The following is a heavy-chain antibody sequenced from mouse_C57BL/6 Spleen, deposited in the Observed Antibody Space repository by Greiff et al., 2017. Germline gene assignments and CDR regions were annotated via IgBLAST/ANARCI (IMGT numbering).Heavy chain of an antibody. CDR1: GYTFTSYW. D-gene: IGHD1-1*01. Sequence: QVQLQQPGAELVKPGASVKMSCKASGYTFTSYWITWVKQRPGQGLEWIGVIYPGSGSTNYNEKFKSKATLTVDTSSSTAYMQLSSLASEDSAVYYCARSSYDYGISYGFAYWGQGTLVTVSA. CDR3: ARSSYDYGISYGFAY. CDR2: IYPGSGST. J-gene: IGHJ3*01. V-gene: IGHV1-55*01.